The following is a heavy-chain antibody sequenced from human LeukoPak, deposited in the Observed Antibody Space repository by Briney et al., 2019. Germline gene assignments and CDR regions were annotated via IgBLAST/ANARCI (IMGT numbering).Heavy chain of an antibody. CDR2: IKQDGSEK. V-gene: IGHV3-7*01. D-gene: IGHD3-9*01. Sequence: GGSLRLSCAASGFTFSSYWMSWVRQAPGKGLEWVANIKQDGSEKYYVDSVKGRFTISRDNAKNSLYLQMNSLRAEDTAVYYCARGNFAWLSYWFDPWGQGTLVTVSS. J-gene: IGHJ5*02. CDR1: GFTFSSYW. CDR3: ARGNFAWLSYWFDP.